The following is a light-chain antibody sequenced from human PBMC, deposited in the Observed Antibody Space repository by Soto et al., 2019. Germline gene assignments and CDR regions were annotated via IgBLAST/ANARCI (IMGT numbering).Light chain of an antibody. Sequence: QSVLTQPASVSVSPAQSVTITCTGTSSDVGDYNYFSWYQHPPRKAPKLIISEVSNRPAGGSNRCSGSKSGNTASLTIAGRQADDEADYYCCSHTSTSTHVFGTGTKVTVL. CDR3: CSHTSTSTHV. CDR1: SSDVGDYNY. CDR2: EVS. V-gene: IGLV2-14*01. J-gene: IGLJ1*01.